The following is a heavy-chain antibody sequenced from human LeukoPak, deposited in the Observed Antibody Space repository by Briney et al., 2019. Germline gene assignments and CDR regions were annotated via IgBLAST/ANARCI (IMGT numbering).Heavy chain of an antibody. CDR2: INPSGGST. J-gene: IGHJ4*02. V-gene: IGHV1-46*01. CDR1: GYTFTSYY. Sequence: EASVKVSCKASGYTFTSYYMHWVRQAPGQGLEWMGIINPSGGSTSYAQKFQGRVTMTRDTSTSTVYMELSSLRSEDTAVYYCARGGAVVVTAIPPVSHDYWGQGTLVTVSS. CDR3: ARGGAVVVTAIPPVSHDY. D-gene: IGHD2-21*02.